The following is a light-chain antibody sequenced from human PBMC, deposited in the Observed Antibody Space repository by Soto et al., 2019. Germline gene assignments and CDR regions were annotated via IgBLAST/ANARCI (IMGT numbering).Light chain of an antibody. CDR1: RSNIGAGYD. V-gene: IGLV1-40*01. CDR3: QSYDSSLSGV. CDR2: GNS. Sequence: QSVLTQPPSVSGAPGQRVTISCTGSRSNIGAGYDVHWYQQFPGTAPKLLIYGNSNRPSGVPDRFSGSKSGTSASLAITGLQAEDEADYYCQSYDSSLSGVFGSGTRSPS. J-gene: IGLJ1*01.